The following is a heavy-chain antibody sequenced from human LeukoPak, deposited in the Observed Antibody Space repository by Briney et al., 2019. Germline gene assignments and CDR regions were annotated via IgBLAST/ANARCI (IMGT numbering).Heavy chain of an antibody. Sequence: GGSLRLSCAASGFTFSSYAMSWVRQAPGKGLEWVSYIVGSGSTINYADSVKGRFTISRDNAKNSLFLQMNSLRAEGTAIYYCARVGYSYGTSFDYWGQGTLVTVSS. CDR1: GFTFSSYA. J-gene: IGHJ4*02. V-gene: IGHV3-48*03. D-gene: IGHD5-18*01. CDR3: ARVGYSYGTSFDY. CDR2: IVGSGSTI.